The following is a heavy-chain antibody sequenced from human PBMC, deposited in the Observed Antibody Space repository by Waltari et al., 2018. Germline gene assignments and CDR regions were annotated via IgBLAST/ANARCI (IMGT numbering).Heavy chain of an antibody. CDR2: IYTSGST. CDR1: GGSISSGRYY. CDR3: ARDYYDILTGSPGHYYYYYGMDV. J-gene: IGHJ6*02. D-gene: IGHD3-9*01. V-gene: IGHV4-61*02. Sequence: QVQLQESGPGLVKPSQTLSLTCTVSGGSISSGRYYWSWIRQPAGKGLEWIGRIYTSGSTNYNPSLKSRVTISVDTSKNQFSLKLSSVTAADTAVYYCARDYYDILTGSPGHYYYYYGMDVWGQGTTVTVSS.